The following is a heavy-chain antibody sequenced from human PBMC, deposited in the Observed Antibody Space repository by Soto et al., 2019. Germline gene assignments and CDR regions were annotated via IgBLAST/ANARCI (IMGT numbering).Heavy chain of an antibody. J-gene: IGHJ4*02. CDR1: GYTFTSYY. CDR3: ARGALRVGATPLFDY. CDR2: INSNAGRT. D-gene: IGHD1-26*01. Sequence: ASVRISCKASGYTFTSYYMHWVRQAPGQGLEWKGIINSNAGRTTYAQKLHGRVTITRDTSTTTVYIELSRLKSEDTAVYNCARGALRVGATPLFDYWGQGTLVTVSS. V-gene: IGHV1-46*04.